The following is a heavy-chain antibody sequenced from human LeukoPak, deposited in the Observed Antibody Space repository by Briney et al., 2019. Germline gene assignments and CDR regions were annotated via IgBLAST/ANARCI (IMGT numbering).Heavy chain of an antibody. Sequence: SETLSLTCTVSGGSISSYYWSWILQPAGKGLEWIGRIYSTGSTNYNPSLKSRVTMSVDTSKNQFSLRLRSVTAADTAVYYCARQIASAGTAGFDFWGQGAQVTVSS. D-gene: IGHD6-13*01. CDR1: GGSISSYY. J-gene: IGHJ4*02. CDR3: ARQIASAGTAGFDF. CDR2: IYSTGST. V-gene: IGHV4-4*07.